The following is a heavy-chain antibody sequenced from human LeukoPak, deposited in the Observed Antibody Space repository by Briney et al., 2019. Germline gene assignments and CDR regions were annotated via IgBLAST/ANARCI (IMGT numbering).Heavy chain of an antibody. D-gene: IGHD5/OR15-5a*01. V-gene: IGHV4-34*01. CDR3: ARGVSRFDP. CDR1: GGSFSGYY. J-gene: IGHJ5*02. CDR2: INHSGST. Sequence: SETLSLTCAVYGGSFSGYYWSWIRQPPGKGLEWIGEINHSGSTNYNPSLKSRVTISVDTSKNQFPLKLSSVTVADTAVYYCARGVSRFDPWGQGTLVTVSS.